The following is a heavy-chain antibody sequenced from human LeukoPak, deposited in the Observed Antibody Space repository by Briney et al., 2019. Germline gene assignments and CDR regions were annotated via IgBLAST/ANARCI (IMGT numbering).Heavy chain of an antibody. CDR3: ARRIRSGTYSDYDY. D-gene: IGHD1-26*01. Sequence: GESLKISCKGSGYSFTIYWIGWVRQMPGKGLEWMGFIYPGDSDTRYSPSFQGQVTISADKSISTVYLQRSSLKASDTAMYYCARRIRSGTYSDYDYWGQGTLVTVSS. CDR1: GYSFTIYW. V-gene: IGHV5-51*01. CDR2: IYPGDSDT. J-gene: IGHJ4*02.